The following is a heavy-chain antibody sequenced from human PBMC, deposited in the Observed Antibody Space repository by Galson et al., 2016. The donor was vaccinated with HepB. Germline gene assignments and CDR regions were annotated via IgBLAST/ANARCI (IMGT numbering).Heavy chain of an antibody. D-gene: IGHD3/OR15-3a*01. J-gene: IGHJ4*02. CDR3: ARVDGTGPFDY. V-gene: IGHV4-39*01. CDR1: GGSINSTGYY. CDR2: IYYSGNT. Sequence: SETLSLTCTVSGGSINSTGYYWGYIRQPPGKGLEWIGSIYYSGNTYYNPSLKSRVTISVDTSKNQFSLKLSSVTAADTAVYYCARVDGTGPFDYWGQGTLVTASS.